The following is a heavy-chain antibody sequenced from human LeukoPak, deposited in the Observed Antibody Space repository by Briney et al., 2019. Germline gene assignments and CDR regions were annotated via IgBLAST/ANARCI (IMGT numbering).Heavy chain of an antibody. J-gene: IGHJ6*02. CDR1: GFSFSSYP. Sequence: GGSLRLSCAASGFSFSSYPMHWVRQAPGKGLAWVAVTSTEGSDKYYADSVKGRFSISRDNSKNTLYLQINSLRAEDTAVYYCARANCGGDCYFSGYGMDVWGQGTTVTVPS. CDR3: ARANCGGDCYFSGYGMDV. V-gene: IGHV3-30*04. CDR2: TSTEGSDK. D-gene: IGHD2-21*02.